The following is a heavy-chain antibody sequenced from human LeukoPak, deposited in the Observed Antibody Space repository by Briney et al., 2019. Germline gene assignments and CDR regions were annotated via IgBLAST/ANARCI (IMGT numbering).Heavy chain of an antibody. CDR3: ARDLRYFHSSSHRASYYYMDV. D-gene: IGHD6-6*01. J-gene: IGHJ6*03. CDR1: GFTFSSYS. CDR2: ISSSSSTI. V-gene: IGHV3-48*04. Sequence: GGSLRLSCAASGFTFSSYSMNWVRQAPGKGLEWVSYISSSSSTIYYADSVKGRFTISRDNAKNSLYLQMNSLRAEDTAVYYCARDLRYFHSSSHRASYYYMDVWGKGTTVTVSS.